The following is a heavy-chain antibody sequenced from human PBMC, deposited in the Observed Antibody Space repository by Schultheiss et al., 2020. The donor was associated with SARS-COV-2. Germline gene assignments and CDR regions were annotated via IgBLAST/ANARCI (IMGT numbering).Heavy chain of an antibody. CDR1: GFTFSSYG. Sequence: GGSLRLSCAASGFTFSSYGMHWVRQAPGKGLEWVAVISYDGSNKYYADSVKGRFTISRDNSKNTLYLQMNSLRAEDTAVYYCARETGGYDREYYYYYYGMDVWGQGTTVTVSS. V-gene: IGHV3-30*19. CDR2: ISYDGSNK. CDR3: ARETGGYDREYYYYYYGMDV. J-gene: IGHJ6*02. D-gene: IGHD6-13*01.